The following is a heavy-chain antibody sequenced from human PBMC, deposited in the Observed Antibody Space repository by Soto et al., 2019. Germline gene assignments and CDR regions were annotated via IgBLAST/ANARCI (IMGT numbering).Heavy chain of an antibody. D-gene: IGHD2-15*01. Sequence: QFQLVQSGAEVKKPGASVKVSCKASGYNFTRFGISWVRQAPGHGLEWMGWMGAHSGHTRQAQKFQGRLTMTTDASMNTAYIYLRSRTSDDTALYYCGREGQPLAQENYSQFNGMEVWDQGNTVIVSS. CDR3: GREGQPLAQENYSQFNGMEV. J-gene: IGHJ6*02. CDR1: GYNFTRFG. CDR2: MGAHSGHT. V-gene: IGHV1-18*01.